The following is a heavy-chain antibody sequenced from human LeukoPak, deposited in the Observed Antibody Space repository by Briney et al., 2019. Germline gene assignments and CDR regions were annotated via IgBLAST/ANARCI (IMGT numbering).Heavy chain of an antibody. CDR2: INHSGST. J-gene: IGHJ5*02. Sequence: SETLSLTCAVYGGSFSGYYWSWIRQPPGKGLEWIGEINHSGSTNYNPSLKSRVTISVDTSKNQFSLKLSSVTAADTAVYYCARAPPRRGPATQRKNWFDPWGQGTLVTVSS. V-gene: IGHV4-34*01. CDR3: ARAPPRRGPATQRKNWFDP. D-gene: IGHD2-2*01. CDR1: GGSFSGYY.